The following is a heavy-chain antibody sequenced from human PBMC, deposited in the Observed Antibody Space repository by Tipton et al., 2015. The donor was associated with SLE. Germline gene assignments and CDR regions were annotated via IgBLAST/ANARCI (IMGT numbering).Heavy chain of an antibody. D-gene: IGHD6-13*01. CDR1: GYSISSGSY. V-gene: IGHV4-61*09. J-gene: IGHJ4*02. Sequence: TLSLTCAVSGYSISSGSYWSWIRQPAGKGLEWIGHIYTSGSTNYNPSLKSRVTISVDTSKNQFSLKLSSVTAADTAVYYCARDLGSSWIDYWGQGTLVTVSS. CDR3: ARDLGSSWIDY. CDR2: IYTSGST.